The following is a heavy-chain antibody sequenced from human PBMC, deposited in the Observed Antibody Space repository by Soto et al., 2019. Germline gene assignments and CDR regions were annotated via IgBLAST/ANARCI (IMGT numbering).Heavy chain of an antibody. D-gene: IGHD4-17*01. CDR2: IYYSGST. V-gene: IGHV4-59*01. J-gene: IGHJ4*02. CDR3: ARDRVTTPGYFDY. Sequence: SETLSLTCTVSGGSISSYYWSWIRQPPGKGLEWIGYIYYSGSTNYNPSLKSRVTISVDTSKNQFSLKLSSVTAADTAVYYCARDRVTTPGYFDYWGQGTLVTVYS. CDR1: GGSISSYY.